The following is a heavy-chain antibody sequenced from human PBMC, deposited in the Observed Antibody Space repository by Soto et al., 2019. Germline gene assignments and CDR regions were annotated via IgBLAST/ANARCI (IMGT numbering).Heavy chain of an antibody. CDR2: ISNDGSNK. V-gene: IGHV3-30*03. D-gene: IGHD6-19*01. J-gene: IGHJ4*02. CDR1: GFTFTTFG. Sequence: QVQLVETGGDVVQPGRSLRLSCAASGFTFTTFGMHWVRQAPGKGLEWVAVISNDGSNKYYADSVKGRFTISRDNSKNTLYLQRNSLIAEDTAVYYCASHSSGWYEGNLDYFGQGTLVTVSS. CDR3: ASHSSGWYEGNLDY.